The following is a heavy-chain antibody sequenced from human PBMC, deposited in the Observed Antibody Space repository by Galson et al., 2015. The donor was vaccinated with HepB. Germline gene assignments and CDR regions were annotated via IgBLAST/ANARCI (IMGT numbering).Heavy chain of an antibody. Sequence: SLRLSCAASGFTFSSYAMHWVRQAPGKGLEYVSAISSNGGSTYYADSVKGRFTISRDNSKNTLYLQMSSLRAEDAAVYYCVKGDYGGNSGWYFDLWGRGTLVTVSS. CDR3: VKGDYGGNSGWYFDL. J-gene: IGHJ2*01. CDR2: ISSNGGST. CDR1: GFTFSSYA. V-gene: IGHV3-64D*06. D-gene: IGHD4-23*01.